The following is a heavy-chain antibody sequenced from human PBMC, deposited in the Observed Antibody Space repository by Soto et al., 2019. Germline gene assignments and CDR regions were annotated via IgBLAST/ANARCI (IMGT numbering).Heavy chain of an antibody. J-gene: IGHJ2*01. Sequence: EVQLVESGGGLVQPGGSLRLSCAASGFTFSSYWMHWVRQAPGKGLVWVSRINSDGSSTSYANSVKGRFTTSRDNAKITLYLQMNSLRAEDTAVYYCARGGSLNWYFDLWGRGTLVTVSS. CDR3: ARGGSLNWYFDL. CDR1: GFTFSSYW. V-gene: IGHV3-74*01. D-gene: IGHD1-26*01. CDR2: INSDGSST.